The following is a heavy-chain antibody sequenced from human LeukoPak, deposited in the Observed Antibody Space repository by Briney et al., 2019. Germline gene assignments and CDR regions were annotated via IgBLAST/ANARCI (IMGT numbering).Heavy chain of an antibody. V-gene: IGHV3-48*02. Sequence: GGSLRLSCAASGFTFSTYSMNWVRQAPGKGLEWVSYIRSSSSTIYYADSVKGRFTISRDNAKNSLYLQMNSLRDEDTAVYYCARRCSSTSCYYYYGMDVWGQGTTVTVSS. CDR2: IRSSSSTI. CDR3: ARRCSSTSCYYYYGMDV. CDR1: GFTFSTYS. J-gene: IGHJ6*02. D-gene: IGHD2-2*01.